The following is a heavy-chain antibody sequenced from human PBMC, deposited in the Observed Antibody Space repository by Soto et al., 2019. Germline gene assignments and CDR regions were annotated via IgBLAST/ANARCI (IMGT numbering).Heavy chain of an antibody. V-gene: IGHV3-30*18. J-gene: IGHJ6*02. D-gene: IGHD3-16*01. CDR1: GFTFSKYG. Sequence: HPGGSLRLSCAASGFTFSKYGMHWVRQAPGKGLEWVAVISYDGTEKYYADSVKGRFSISRDNSKNILYLQMNSLRPEDTAVFYCAKDLAYPGVYYYYAMDVWGQGTTVTVSS. CDR3: AKDLAYPGVYYYYAMDV. CDR2: ISYDGTEK.